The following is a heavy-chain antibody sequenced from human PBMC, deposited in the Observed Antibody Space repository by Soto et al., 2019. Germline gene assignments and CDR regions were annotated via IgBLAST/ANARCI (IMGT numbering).Heavy chain of an antibody. V-gene: IGHV4-31*03. D-gene: IGHD3-16*02. J-gene: IGHJ4*02. Sequence: QVQLQESGPGLVKPSQTLSLTCTVSGGSISSGGYYWSWIRQHPGKGLEWIGYIYYSGSTYYNPSLKSRVTISVDTSKNQFSLKLSSVTAADTAVYYCARFASIMITFGGVIDWGQGTLVTVSS. CDR2: IYYSGST. CDR3: ARFASIMITFGGVID. CDR1: GGSISSGGYY.